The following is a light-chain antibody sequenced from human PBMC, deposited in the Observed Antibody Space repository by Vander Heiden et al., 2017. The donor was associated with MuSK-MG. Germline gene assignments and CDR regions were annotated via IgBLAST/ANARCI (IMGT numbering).Light chain of an antibody. CDR1: QSVSSY. Sequence: EIVLTQSPVTLSLSPGERATLSCRASQSVSSYLAWYQQKPGQAPRLLIYDASNRATGIPARFSGSGSGTDFTLTISSLEPEDFAVYYCQQRSNWPPLIFGGGTKVEIK. V-gene: IGKV3-11*01. CDR3: QQRSNWPPLI. CDR2: DAS. J-gene: IGKJ4*01.